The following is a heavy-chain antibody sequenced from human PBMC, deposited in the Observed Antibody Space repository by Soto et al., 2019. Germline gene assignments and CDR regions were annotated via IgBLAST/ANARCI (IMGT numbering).Heavy chain of an antibody. CDR1: GYSFNSYW. CDR2: IYPGDSDT. CDR3: ARHGLGYGDPYYYYGMDV. J-gene: IGHJ6*02. V-gene: IGHV5-51*01. D-gene: IGHD4-17*01. Sequence: AESLKISCTGSGYSFNSYWIGWVRQMPGKGLEWMGIIYPGDSDTRYSPSFQGQVTISADKSISTAYLQWSSLKASDTAMYYCARHGLGYGDPYYYYGMDVWGQGTTVTVSS.